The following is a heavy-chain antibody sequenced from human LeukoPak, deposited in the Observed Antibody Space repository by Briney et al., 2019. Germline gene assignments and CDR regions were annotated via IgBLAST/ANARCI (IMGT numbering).Heavy chain of an antibody. Sequence: PGGSLRLSCADSGVTFSTYGINWVRQAPGKGLEWVSSIGSTGTDRYYADSVKGRFTISRDNAKNSLYLQMNILRAEDTAVYYCATETNGRHYDYWGQGTVLTVSS. D-gene: IGHD1-14*01. CDR1: GVTFSTYG. CDR2: IGSTGTDR. V-gene: IGHV3-21*01. J-gene: IGHJ4*02. CDR3: ATETNGRHYDY.